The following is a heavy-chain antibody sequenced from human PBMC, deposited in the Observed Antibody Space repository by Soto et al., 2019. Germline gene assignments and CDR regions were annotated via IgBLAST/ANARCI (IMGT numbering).Heavy chain of an antibody. CDR1: GYTLTELS. J-gene: IGHJ1*01. D-gene: IGHD6-6*01. Sequence: RASVKVSCKVSGYTLTELSMHWVRQAPGKGLEWMGGFDPEDGETIYAQKFQGRVTMTEDTSTDTAYMELSSLRSEDTAVYYCATLKGVAARRYFQHWGQGTLVTVSS. CDR3: ATLKGVAARRYFQH. V-gene: IGHV1-24*01. CDR2: FDPEDGET.